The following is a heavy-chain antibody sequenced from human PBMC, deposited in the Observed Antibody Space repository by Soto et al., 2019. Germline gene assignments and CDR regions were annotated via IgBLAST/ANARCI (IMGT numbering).Heavy chain of an antibody. CDR1: GGSISSGGYS. J-gene: IGHJ6*02. Sequence: QLQLQESGSGLVKPSQTLSLTCAVSGGSISSGGYSWSWIRQPPGKCLEWIGYIYHSGRTYYNPSLKGRVTISVDRSKNQFSMKLSSVTAADTAVYYCARGSRGAYYDFWITYGMDVWGQGTTVTVSS. CDR3: ARGSRGAYYDFWITYGMDV. D-gene: IGHD3-3*01. CDR2: IYHSGRT. V-gene: IGHV4-30-2*01.